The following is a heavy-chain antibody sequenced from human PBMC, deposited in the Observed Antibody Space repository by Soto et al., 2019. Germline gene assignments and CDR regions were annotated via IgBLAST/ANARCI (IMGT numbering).Heavy chain of an antibody. CDR1: GFTFDDYA. J-gene: IGHJ3*02. V-gene: IGHV3-9*01. D-gene: IGHD1-26*01. CDR2: ISWNSGSI. Sequence: EVQLVESGGGLVQPGRSLRLSCAASGFTFDDYAMHWVRQAPGKGLEWVSSISWNSGSIGYADSVKGRFTISRDKAKKSLYLQMNSLRAEDTALYYCAKGRGASQKDAFDIWGQGIMVTVSS. CDR3: AKGRGASQKDAFDI.